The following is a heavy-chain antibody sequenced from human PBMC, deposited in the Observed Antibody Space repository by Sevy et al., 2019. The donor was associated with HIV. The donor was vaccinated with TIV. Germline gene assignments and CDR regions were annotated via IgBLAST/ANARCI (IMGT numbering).Heavy chain of an antibody. CDR1: GGSFSNYY. J-gene: IGHJ4*02. V-gene: IGHV4-34*01. CDR2: IDHSGST. CDR3: ARSRRHPTPFDY. Sequence: SENLSLTCAVSGGSFSNYYWNWIRQPPGKGLEWIGEIDHSGSTDYNPSLKSRVTIVVDTSKNEFSLKLSSLTAADTSVYYCARSRRHPTPFDYWGRGTLVTVSS.